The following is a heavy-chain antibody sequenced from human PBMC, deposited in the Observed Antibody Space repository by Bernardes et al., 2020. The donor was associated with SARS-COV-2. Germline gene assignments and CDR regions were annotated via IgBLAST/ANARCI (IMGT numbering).Heavy chain of an antibody. CDR3: AKDLGKYYGLGSYSYYFDY. D-gene: IGHD3-10*01. CDR1: GFTFRDYS. CDR2: TSWDSGTI. J-gene: IGHJ4*02. V-gene: IGHV3-9*01. Sequence: GGSLRLSCVASGFTFRDYSMHWVRQVPGKGLEWVSGTSWDSGTIGYGDSVKGRFTISRDNAKNTLYLQMNSLRAEDTALYYCAKDLGKYYGLGSYSYYFDYWGQGALVTVSS.